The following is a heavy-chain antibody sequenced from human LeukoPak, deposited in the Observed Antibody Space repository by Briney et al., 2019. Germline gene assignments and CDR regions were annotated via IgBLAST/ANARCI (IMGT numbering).Heavy chain of an antibody. CDR1: GFNFNDYW. CDR3: VRLWGFDY. D-gene: IGHD7-27*01. Sequence: GGSLRLSCAASGFNFNDYWMTWVRQPPGKGLQWVARISQDGTETLYADSVKGRFTPSKDNPDKSLYLQMNSLTAEDTAVYCCVRLWGFDYWGQGTLVTVSS. V-gene: IGHV3-7*01. CDR2: ISQDGTET. J-gene: IGHJ4*02.